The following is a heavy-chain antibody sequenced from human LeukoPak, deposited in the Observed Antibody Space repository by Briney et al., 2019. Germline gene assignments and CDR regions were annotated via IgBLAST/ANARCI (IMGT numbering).Heavy chain of an antibody. CDR3: AKSEGVLRYFDWPIGFDY. Sequence: PGGSLRLSCAASGFTSNSFGMHWVRQAPGKGLEWVAVISYDGSNKYYADSVKGRFTISRDNSKNTLYLQLNSLRAEDTAVYYCAKSEGVLRYFDWPIGFDYWGQGTLVTVSS. D-gene: IGHD3-9*01. V-gene: IGHV3-30*18. J-gene: IGHJ4*02. CDR2: ISYDGSNK. CDR1: GFTSNSFG.